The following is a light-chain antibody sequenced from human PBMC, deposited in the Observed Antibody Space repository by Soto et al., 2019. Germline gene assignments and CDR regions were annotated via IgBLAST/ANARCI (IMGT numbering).Light chain of an antibody. Sequence: AIQRTQSPSSLSASVGDRVTISCRASQDIRNDVGWYQQRVGRAPRLLIYAASSLDDGVPSRFSGSGSGTDFTLTISSLQPEDSATYYCLYDFKFPRTFAQGTKVDIK. J-gene: IGKJ1*01. CDR2: AAS. V-gene: IGKV1-6*01. CDR3: LYDFKFPRT. CDR1: QDIRND.